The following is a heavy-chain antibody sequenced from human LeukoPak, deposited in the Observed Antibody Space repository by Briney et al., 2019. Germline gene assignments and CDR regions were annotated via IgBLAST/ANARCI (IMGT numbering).Heavy chain of an antibody. V-gene: IGHV1-18*01. Sequence: ASVKVSCKASGYTFTSYGISWVRQAPGQGLEWMGWITAYNGNTNYAQKLQGRVTMTTDTSTSTAYMELRSLRSDDTVVYCCAREGSIAMVGGVITYWGQGTLVTVSS. D-gene: IGHD3-10*01. J-gene: IGHJ4*02. CDR3: AREGSIAMVGGVITY. CDR1: GYTFTSYG. CDR2: ITAYNGNT.